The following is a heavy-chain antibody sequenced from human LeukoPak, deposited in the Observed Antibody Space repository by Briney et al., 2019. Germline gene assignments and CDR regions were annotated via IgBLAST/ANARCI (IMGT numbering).Heavy chain of an antibody. CDR1: GFTFSSYA. Sequence: QPGGSLRLSCAASGFTFSSYAMSWVRQAPGKGLEWVSAIGGSGGSTYYADSVKGRFTISRDNSKNTLYLQMNSLRAEDTAVYYCATQLLGYCTNGVCHLDYWGQGALVTVSS. J-gene: IGHJ4*02. CDR2: IGGSGGST. V-gene: IGHV3-23*01. D-gene: IGHD2-8*01. CDR3: ATQLLGYCTNGVCHLDY.